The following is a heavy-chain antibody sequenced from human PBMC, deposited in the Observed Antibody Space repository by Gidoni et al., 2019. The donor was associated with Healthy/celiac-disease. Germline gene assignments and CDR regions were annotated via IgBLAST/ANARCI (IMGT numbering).Heavy chain of an antibody. J-gene: IGHJ4*02. Sequence: EVKLVESGGGLVKPGVSLRLSCPASGFSFSNAWITWVRQAPGKGLEWVGRIKSKTDGGTTDYAAPVKGRFTISRDDSKNTLYLQMNSLKTEDTAVYYCTTGPIGGPLLSRGLTGRSIWGQGTLVTVSS. D-gene: IGHD3-9*01. CDR2: IKSKTDGGTT. CDR3: TTGPIGGPLLSRGLTGRSI. V-gene: IGHV3-15*07. CDR1: GFSFSNAW.